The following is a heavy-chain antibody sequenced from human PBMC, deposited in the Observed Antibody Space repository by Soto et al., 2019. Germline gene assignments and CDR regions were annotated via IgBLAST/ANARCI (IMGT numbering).Heavy chain of an antibody. Sequence: EVQLLESGGGLVQPGGSLRLSCAASGFTFSSYAMSWVRQAPGKGLEWVSAISGSGGSTYYADSVKGRFTISRDNSKNTLYLQMNSLRAEDTAVYYCAKRSLIGAPPPGWFDPWGQGTLVTVSS. CDR3: AKRSLIGAPPPGWFDP. J-gene: IGHJ5*02. V-gene: IGHV3-23*01. CDR1: GFTFSSYA. CDR2: ISGSGGST. D-gene: IGHD3-10*01.